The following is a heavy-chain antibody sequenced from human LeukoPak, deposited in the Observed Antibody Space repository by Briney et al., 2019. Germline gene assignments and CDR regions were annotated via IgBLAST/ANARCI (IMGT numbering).Heavy chain of an antibody. CDR2: IYSGGST. CDR3: ARGPPKGYGSGFLDY. J-gene: IGHJ4*02. Sequence: GGSLRLSCAASGFTVSSNYMSWVRQAPGKGLEWVSVIYSGGSTYYADSVKGRFTISRDNSKNTLYLQMNSLRAEDTAVYYCARGPPKGYGSGFLDYWGQGTLVTVSS. D-gene: IGHD3-10*01. CDR1: GFTVSSNY. V-gene: IGHV3-66*01.